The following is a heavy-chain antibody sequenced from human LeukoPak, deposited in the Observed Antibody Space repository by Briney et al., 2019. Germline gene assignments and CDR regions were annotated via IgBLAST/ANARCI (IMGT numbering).Heavy chain of an antibody. CDR1: GFSFDDYA. Sequence: SPRLSCVASGFSFDDYAMHWVRQVPGKGLEWVSGISWNSGSIDYADSVKGRFTISRDNAQNSLYLQMNSLRAEDTALYYCAKDRTSQIIGDNWFDPWGQGTLVTVSS. CDR2: ISWNSGSI. D-gene: IGHD2-2*01. J-gene: IGHJ5*02. V-gene: IGHV3-9*01. CDR3: AKDRTSQIIGDNWFDP.